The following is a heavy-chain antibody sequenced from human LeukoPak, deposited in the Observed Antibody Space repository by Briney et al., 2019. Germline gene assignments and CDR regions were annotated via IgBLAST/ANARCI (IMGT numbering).Heavy chain of an antibody. CDR1: GYTFTGYY. CDR3: ARSGREMATMGIDY. D-gene: IGHD5-24*01. J-gene: IGHJ4*02. Sequence: VASVKVSCKASGYTFTGYYMHWVRQAPGQGLEWMGWINPNSGGTNYAQKFQGRVTMTRDTSISTAYMELSRLRSDDTAVYYCARSGREMATMGIDYWGQGTLVTVSS. V-gene: IGHV1-2*02. CDR2: INPNSGGT.